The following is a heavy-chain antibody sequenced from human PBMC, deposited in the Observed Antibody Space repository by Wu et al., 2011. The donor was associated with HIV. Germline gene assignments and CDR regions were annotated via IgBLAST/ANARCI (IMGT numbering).Heavy chain of an antibody. CDR2: INPNSGGT. CDR3: ARWLACTSTACYTSTPHFDY. CDR1: GYIFTGYY. J-gene: IGHJ4*02. V-gene: IGHV1-2*02. Sequence: QVQLVQSGAEVKKPGASVKVSCKASGYIFTGYYMHWVRQAPGQGLEWMGWINPNSGGTNYAQKFQDRVTMTGDTSISTAYMELSRLRSDDTAVYYCARWLACTSTACYTSTPHFDYWGQGTLVTVSS. D-gene: IGHD2-2*02.